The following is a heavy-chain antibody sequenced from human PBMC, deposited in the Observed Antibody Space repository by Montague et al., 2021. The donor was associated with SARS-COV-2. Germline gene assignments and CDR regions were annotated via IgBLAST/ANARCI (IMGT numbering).Heavy chain of an antibody. V-gene: IGHV3-30*04. CDR3: AREKSVTYEAFDS. J-gene: IGHJ4*02. D-gene: IGHD2-21*02. CDR1: GFTFSSYI. CDR2: ISNDGSRK. Sequence: SLRLSCAASGFTFSSYIMHWVRQAPGGGLEWVADISNDGSRKYYADSVKGRFTISRDNSENTLFLQMTSLRAEDTAVYFCAREKSVTYEAFDSWGQGTLVTVSS.